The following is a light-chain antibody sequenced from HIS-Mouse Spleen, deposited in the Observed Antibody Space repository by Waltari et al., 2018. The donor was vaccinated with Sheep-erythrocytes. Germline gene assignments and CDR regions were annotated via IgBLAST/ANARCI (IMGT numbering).Light chain of an antibody. V-gene: IGLV2-8*01. J-gene: IGLJ1*01. CDR2: EVS. CDR3: SSYAGSNNHV. Sequence: QSALTQPPSASGSPGQSVTISCTGTSSDVGGYNYVSWYQQHPGKAPKLMIYEVSKRPSGVPDRFSGSKSGNTASLTVSGLQAEDEADYYCSSYAGSNNHVLATGTKVTVL. CDR1: SSDVGGYNY.